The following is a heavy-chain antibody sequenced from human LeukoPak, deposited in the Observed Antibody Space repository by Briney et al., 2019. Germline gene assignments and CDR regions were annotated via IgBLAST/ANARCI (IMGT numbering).Heavy chain of an antibody. Sequence: ASVKGSCKASGYTFTSYAMHWVRQAPGQKLEWIGWINAGNGNTKYSQEFQGRVTITRDTSASTAYMELSSLRSEDTAVYYCARAPSLYVHWFDPWGQGTLVTVSS. CDR1: GYTFTSYA. J-gene: IGHJ5*02. D-gene: IGHD2-2*02. V-gene: IGHV1-3*03. CDR2: INAGNGNT. CDR3: ARAPSLYVHWFDP.